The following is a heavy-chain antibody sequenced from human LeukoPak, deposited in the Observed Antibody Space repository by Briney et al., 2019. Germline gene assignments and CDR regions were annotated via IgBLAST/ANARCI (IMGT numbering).Heavy chain of an antibody. V-gene: IGHV3-9*01. CDR1: GFTFSSYS. CDR3: AKDTYYDSSGYFDY. J-gene: IGHJ4*02. D-gene: IGHD3-22*01. CDR2: ISWNSGSI. Sequence: GGSLRLSCAASGFTFSSYSMNWVRQAPGKGLEWVSGISWNSGSIGYADSVKGRFTISRDNAKNSLYLQMNSLRAEDTALYYCAKDTYYDSSGYFDYWGQGTLVTVSS.